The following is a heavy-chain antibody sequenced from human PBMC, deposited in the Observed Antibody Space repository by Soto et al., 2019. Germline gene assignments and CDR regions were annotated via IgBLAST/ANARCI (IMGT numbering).Heavy chain of an antibody. CDR2: INTDGSST. CDR3: ARRGANDRSGYYY. CDR1: GFTFRDYW. Sequence: EVQLVESGGGLVQPGGSLRLSCAASGFTFRDYWMHWVRQAPGKGLVWVSRINTDGSSTSYADSVKGRFTISRDNAKNTLYLQLNSLRAEDTAVYYSARRGANDRSGYYYWGQGTLVTVSS. V-gene: IGHV3-74*01. D-gene: IGHD3-22*01. J-gene: IGHJ4*02.